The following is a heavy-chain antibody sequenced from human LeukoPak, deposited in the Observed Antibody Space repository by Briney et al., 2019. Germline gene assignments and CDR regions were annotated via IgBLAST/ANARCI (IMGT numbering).Heavy chain of an antibody. CDR1: GGSFSGYY. V-gene: IGHV4-34*01. J-gene: IGHJ2*01. CDR2: INHSGST. CDR3: ARGRSVVVTAITWYFDL. Sequence: PSETLSHTCAVYGGSFSGYYWSWIRQPTGKGLEWSGEINHSGSTNYNPSLKSRVTISVDTSKNQFSLKLSSVTAADTAVYYCARGRSVVVTAITWYFDLWGRGTLVTVSS. D-gene: IGHD2-21*02.